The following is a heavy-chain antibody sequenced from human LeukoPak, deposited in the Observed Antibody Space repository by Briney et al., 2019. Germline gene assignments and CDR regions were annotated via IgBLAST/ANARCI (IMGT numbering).Heavy chain of an antibody. Sequence: GGSLRLSCVASGFTFSGYWMSWVRRAPGKGLEWMANIKQDGSEKYYVDSVKGRFTISRDNAKNSLYLQMNSLRAEDTAVYYSARGTYYYGSGSPETGYWGQGTLVTVSS. J-gene: IGHJ4*02. CDR2: IKQDGSEK. CDR3: ARGTYYYGSGSPETGY. CDR1: GFTFSGYW. V-gene: IGHV3-7*03. D-gene: IGHD3-10*01.